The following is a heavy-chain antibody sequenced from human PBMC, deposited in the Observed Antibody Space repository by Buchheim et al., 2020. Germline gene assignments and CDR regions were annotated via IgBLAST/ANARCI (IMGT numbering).Heavy chain of an antibody. J-gene: IGHJ6*02. D-gene: IGHD3-3*01. CDR1: GFTFSSYS. V-gene: IGHV3-21*01. CDR2: ISSSSSYI. Sequence: EVQPVESGGGLVKPGGSLRLSCAASGFTFSSYSMNWVRQAPGKGLEWVSSISSSSSYIYYADSVKGRFTISRDNAKNSLYLQMNSLRAEDTAVYYCARGLSYDFWSGYPYAYYYYGMDVWGQGTT. CDR3: ARGLSYDFWSGYPYAYYYYGMDV.